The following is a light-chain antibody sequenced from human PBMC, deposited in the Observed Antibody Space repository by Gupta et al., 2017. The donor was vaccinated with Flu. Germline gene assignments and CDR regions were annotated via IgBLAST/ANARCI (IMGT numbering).Light chain of an antibody. CDR2: SNN. J-gene: IGLJ3*02. Sequence: QSVLTQPPSASGTHGQRDTISCSGSSSNIGSNTVNWYKQLPGTAPKLLIYSNNQRPSGVPDLFSGSKSGTSASLAIIGLQSEDEAVYYCASWDDSRNGRVFGGGTKLTVL. V-gene: IGLV1-44*01. CDR1: SSNIGSNT. CDR3: ASWDDSRNGRV.